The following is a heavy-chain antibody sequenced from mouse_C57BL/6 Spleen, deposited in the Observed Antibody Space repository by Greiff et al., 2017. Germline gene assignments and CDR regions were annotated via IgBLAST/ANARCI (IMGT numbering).Heavy chain of an antibody. Sequence: QVQLQQSGPELVKPGASVKISCKASGYAFSSSWMNWVKQRPGKGLEWIGRIYPGDGDTNYNGKFKGKATLTADKSSSTAYMQLSSLTSEDSAVYFCARTITTVVEEYFDVWGTGTTVTVSS. J-gene: IGHJ1*03. CDR1: GYAFSSSW. CDR2: IYPGDGDT. CDR3: ARTITTVVEEYFDV. D-gene: IGHD1-1*01. V-gene: IGHV1-82*01.